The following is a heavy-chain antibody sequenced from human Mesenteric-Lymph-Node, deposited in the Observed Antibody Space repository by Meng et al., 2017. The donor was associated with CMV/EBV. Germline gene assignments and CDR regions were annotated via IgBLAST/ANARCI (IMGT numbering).Heavy chain of an antibody. Sequence: GESLKISCAASGFTFSDYYMSWIRQAPGKGLEWVSYISSSGSTIYYADSVKGRFTISRDNAKNSLYLQMNSLRAEDTAVYYCVKDHLYSNSPLDPWGQGTLVTVSS. V-gene: IGHV3-11*01. J-gene: IGHJ5*02. CDR1: GFTFSDYY. D-gene: IGHD6-6*01. CDR2: ISSSGSTI. CDR3: VKDHLYSNSPLDP.